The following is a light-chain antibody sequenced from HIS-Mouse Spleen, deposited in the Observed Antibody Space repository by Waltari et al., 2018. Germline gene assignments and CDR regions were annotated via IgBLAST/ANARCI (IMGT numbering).Light chain of an antibody. CDR3: QQSYSTPGT. CDR1: QSISSY. CDR2: AAS. Sequence: DIQMTQSPSSLSASVGDRVTIPCRASQSISSYLNWYQQKPGKAPKLLTYAASSLQSGVPSRFSGSGSGTDFTLTISSLQPEDFATYYCQQSYSTPGTFGQGTKVEIK. J-gene: IGKJ1*01. V-gene: IGKV1-39*01.